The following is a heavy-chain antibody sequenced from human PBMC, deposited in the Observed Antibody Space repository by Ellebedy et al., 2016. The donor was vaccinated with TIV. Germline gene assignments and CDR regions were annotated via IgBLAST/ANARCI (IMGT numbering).Heavy chain of an antibody. J-gene: IGHJ6*03. CDR2: ISGSGGST. D-gene: IGHD3-3*01. CDR1: GFTFSSYA. Sequence: GESLKISXAASGFTFSSYAMSWVRQAPGKGLEWVSAISGSGGSTYYADSVKGRFTISRDNSKNTLYLQMNSLRAEDTAVYYCAKRDDFSISFYYYMDVWGKGTTVTVSS. CDR3: AKRDDFSISFYYYMDV. V-gene: IGHV3-23*01.